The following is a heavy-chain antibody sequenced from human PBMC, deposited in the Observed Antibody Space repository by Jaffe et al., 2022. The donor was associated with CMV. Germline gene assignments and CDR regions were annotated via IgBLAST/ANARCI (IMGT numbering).Heavy chain of an antibody. J-gene: IGHJ6*02. CDR3: ARGAAGGGNYGMDV. Sequence: QVQLVESGGGVVQPGRSLRLSCAASGFTLSRYGMHWVRQAPGKGLEWVAIVRFDGSEKYYAHSVKGRFTISRDDSKNTLNLQMNSLRAEDTAVYYCARGAAGGGNYGMDVWGQGTTVTVSS. D-gene: IGHD6-13*01. CDR1: GFTLSRYG. V-gene: IGHV3-33*01. CDR2: VRFDGSEK.